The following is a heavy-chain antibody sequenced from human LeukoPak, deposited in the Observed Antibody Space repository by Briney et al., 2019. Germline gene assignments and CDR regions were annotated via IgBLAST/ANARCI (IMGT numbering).Heavy chain of an antibody. J-gene: IGHJ4*02. CDR2: IRQDGSAK. D-gene: IGHD5/OR15-5a*01. CDR3: ARLSGESTIYDY. V-gene: IGHV3-7*01. CDR1: AFTFNRHW. Sequence: GGSLRLSCAASAFTFNRHWMSWVRQAPGKGLEWVATIRQDGSAKYYLDSVKGRFIISRDNAKNSLSLQMDSLRVEDTAVYYCARLSGESTIYDYWGQGTLVTVSS.